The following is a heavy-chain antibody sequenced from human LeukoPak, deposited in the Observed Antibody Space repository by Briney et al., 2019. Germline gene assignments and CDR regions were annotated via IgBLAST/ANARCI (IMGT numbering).Heavy chain of an antibody. CDR3: ARGAQWELHYFDY. CDR2: IIPIFGTA. CDR1: GGTFSSYA. J-gene: IGHJ4*02. D-gene: IGHD1-26*01. V-gene: IGHV1-69*05. Sequence: ASVKVSCEASGGTFSSYAISWVRQAPGQGLEWMGRIIPIFGTANYAQKFQGRVTITTDESTSTAYMELSSLRSEDTAVYYCARGAQWELHYFDYWGQGTLVTVSS.